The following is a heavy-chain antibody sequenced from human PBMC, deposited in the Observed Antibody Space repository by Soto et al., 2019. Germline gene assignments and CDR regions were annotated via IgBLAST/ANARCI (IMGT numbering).Heavy chain of an antibody. J-gene: IGHJ4*02. Sequence: QLQLQESGPGLVEPSETLSLTCTVSGGSISSSSYYWGWIRQPPGKGLEWIGSIYYSGSTYYNPSLKSRVTISVDTSNNQFSLKLSSVTAADTAVYYCARTYYDGSMGYWGQGTLVTVSS. CDR1: GGSISSSSYY. CDR2: IYYSGST. V-gene: IGHV4-39*01. CDR3: ARTYYDGSMGY. D-gene: IGHD3-22*01.